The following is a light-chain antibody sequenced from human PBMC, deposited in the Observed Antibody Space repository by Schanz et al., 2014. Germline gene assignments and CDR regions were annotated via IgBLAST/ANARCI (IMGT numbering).Light chain of an antibody. CDR1: SSDVGSYNL. V-gene: IGLV2-14*02. CDR2: DVS. CDR3: SSYTSSSTRV. Sequence: QSALTQPASVSGSPGQSITISCTGTSSDVGSYNLVSWYQQHPGKAPKLMIYDVSNRPSGVSNRFSGSKSGNTASLTISGLQADDEADYYCSSYTSSSTRVFGGGTKLTVL. J-gene: IGLJ3*02.